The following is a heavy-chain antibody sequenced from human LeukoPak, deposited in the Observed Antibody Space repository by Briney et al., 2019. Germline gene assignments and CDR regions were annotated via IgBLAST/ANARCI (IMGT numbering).Heavy chain of an antibody. Sequence: GGSLRLSCVVSGFSFSDYEMAWVRQAPGMGLEWISYISGDIRRYEDAVKGRFAISRDNAKNSVSLQMNSLRADDTGLYFCAGGPQYSGSYGDWGQGTLVTVSS. CDR1: GFSFSDYE. V-gene: IGHV3-48*03. CDR3: AGGPQYSGSYGD. J-gene: IGHJ4*02. CDR2: ISGDIR. D-gene: IGHD1-26*01.